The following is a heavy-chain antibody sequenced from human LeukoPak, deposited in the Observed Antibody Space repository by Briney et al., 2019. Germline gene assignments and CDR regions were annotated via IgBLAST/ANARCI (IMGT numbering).Heavy chain of an antibody. J-gene: IGHJ4*02. V-gene: IGHV3-15*01. CDR1: GFTFNNAW. CDR3: TTVNGYSYGPYFDY. Sequence: GGSLRLSCAASGFTFNNAWMSWVRQAPGKGLEWVGRIKSKTDGGTTDYAAPVKGRFTISRDDSKNTLYLQMNSLKTEDTAVYYCTTVNGYSYGPYFDYWGQGTPVTVSS. D-gene: IGHD5-18*01. CDR2: IKSKTDGGTT.